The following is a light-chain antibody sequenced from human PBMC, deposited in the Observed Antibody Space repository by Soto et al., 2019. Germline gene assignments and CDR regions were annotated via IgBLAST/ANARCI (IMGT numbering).Light chain of an antibody. CDR3: SSYTRRSHV. Sequence: SALTQPASVSGSPGQSITISCTGTSSDVGGYNYVSWYQQHPGKAPKLMIYEVSKRPSGVSNRFSGSKSGNTASLTISGLQAEDEAEYYGSSYTRRSHVVGTGTKLT. CDR2: EVS. CDR1: SSDVGGYNY. J-gene: IGLJ1*01. V-gene: IGLV2-14*01.